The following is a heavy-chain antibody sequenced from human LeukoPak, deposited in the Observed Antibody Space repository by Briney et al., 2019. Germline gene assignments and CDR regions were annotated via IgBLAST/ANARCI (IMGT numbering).Heavy chain of an antibody. CDR2: ISRNSDSI. V-gene: IGHV3-9*01. Sequence: GGSLRLSCAASGFSFDEYDMYWVRHAPGKGLEWVSGISRNSDSIGYVDSVKGRFTISRDNAKNSLYLQMNSLRAEDTAVYYCATSHILDYWGQGTLVTVSS. CDR1: GFSFDEYD. J-gene: IGHJ4*02. CDR3: ATSHILDY. D-gene: IGHD2-21*01.